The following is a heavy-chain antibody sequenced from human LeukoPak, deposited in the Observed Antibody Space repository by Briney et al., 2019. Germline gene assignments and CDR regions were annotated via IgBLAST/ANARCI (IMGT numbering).Heavy chain of an antibody. CDR1: GYTFSEYY. D-gene: IGHD6-19*01. CDR2: INPPSGGT. J-gene: IGHJ3*02. CDR3: ATARGYSSGYNGGAFDI. Sequence: GASAKVSCKASGYTFSEYYMHWVRQAPGHGREWRGWINPPSGGTKYAQKFQGRVTMTRDTSISTAYMEVSSLRSDDTAMYYCATARGYSSGYNGGAFDIWGQGTMVTVSS. V-gene: IGHV1-2*02.